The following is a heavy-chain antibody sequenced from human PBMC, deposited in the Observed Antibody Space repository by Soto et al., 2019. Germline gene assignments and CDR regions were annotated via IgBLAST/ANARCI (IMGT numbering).Heavy chain of an antibody. CDR1: GGSISSYY. V-gene: IGHV4-59*01. D-gene: IGHD2-8*02. CDR2: IYYSGST. CDR3: ARYWVPYGMDV. J-gene: IGHJ6*02. Sequence: PSETLSLTCTVSGGSISSYYWSWIRQPPGKGLEWIGYIYYSGSTNYNPSLKSRVTISVDTSKNQFSLKLSSVTAADTAVYYCARYWVPYGMDVWGQGTTVTVSS.